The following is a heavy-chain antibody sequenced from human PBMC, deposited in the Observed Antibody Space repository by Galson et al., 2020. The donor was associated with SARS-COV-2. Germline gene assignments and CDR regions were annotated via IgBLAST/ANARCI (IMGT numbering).Heavy chain of an antibody. CDR3: ARDGQTSSGWAFDY. Sequence: GESLKISCAASGFTFSSHAMHWVRQAPGKGLEWVAQIFFDGSDKYYGDSVKGRFTISRVSSKNTVYLQMNNLRADDTAVYYCARDGQTSSGWAFDYWGQGTLVTVSS. J-gene: IGHJ4*02. D-gene: IGHD6-19*01. CDR1: GFTFSSHA. V-gene: IGHV3-33*01. CDR2: IFFDGSDK.